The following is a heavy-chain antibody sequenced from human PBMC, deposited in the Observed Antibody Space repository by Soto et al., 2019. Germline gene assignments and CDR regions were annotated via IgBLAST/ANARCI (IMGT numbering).Heavy chain of an antibody. J-gene: IGHJ4*02. CDR1: VFTFSSYA. CDR3: AKDSSGYSYYFDY. CDR2: ISGSGGST. Sequence: GGSLRLSCAASVFTFSSYAMSWVRQAPGKGLEWVSAISGSGGSTYYADSVKGRFTISRDNSKNTLYLQMNSLRAEDTAVYYCAKDSSGYSYYFDYWGQGTLVTVSS. D-gene: IGHD3-22*01. V-gene: IGHV3-23*01.